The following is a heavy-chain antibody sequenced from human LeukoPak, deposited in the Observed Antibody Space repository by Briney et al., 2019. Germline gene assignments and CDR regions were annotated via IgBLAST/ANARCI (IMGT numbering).Heavy chain of an antibody. V-gene: IGHV4-59*08. J-gene: IGHJ4*02. Sequence: SETLSLTCTVSGGSICSYYWSWIRQPPGKGLEWIGYIYYSGSTNYNPSLKSRVTISVDTSKNQFSLKLSSVTAADTAVYYCARRTVAGLFDYWGQGTLVTVSS. CDR1: GGSICSYY. CDR2: IYYSGST. CDR3: ARRTVAGLFDY. D-gene: IGHD6-19*01.